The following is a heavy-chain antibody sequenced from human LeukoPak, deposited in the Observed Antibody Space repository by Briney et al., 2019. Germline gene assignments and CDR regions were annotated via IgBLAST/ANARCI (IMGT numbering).Heavy chain of an antibody. D-gene: IGHD3-10*01. Sequence: GGSLRLSCAASGFTFSSYAMSWVRQAPGKGLEWVSAISGSGGSTYYADSVKGRFTISGDNSKNTLYLQMNSLRAEDTAVYYCAKDPFGESLYYFDYWGQGTLVTVSS. CDR2: ISGSGGST. CDR3: AKDPFGESLYYFDY. V-gene: IGHV3-23*01. CDR1: GFTFSSYA. J-gene: IGHJ4*02.